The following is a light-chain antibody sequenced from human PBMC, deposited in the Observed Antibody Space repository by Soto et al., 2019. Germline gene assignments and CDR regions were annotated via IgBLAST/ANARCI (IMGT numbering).Light chain of an antibody. CDR3: QQYNNWPRT. V-gene: IGKV3-15*01. Sequence: EIVMTQSPATLSVSPGERATLSCRASQSVSSNLAWYQQKPGQAPRLLIYGESTRATGIPARFSGSGSGTEFTLTISSLQSEDSAVYHCQQYNNWPRTFGQGTKVEIK. J-gene: IGKJ1*01. CDR2: GES. CDR1: QSVSSN.